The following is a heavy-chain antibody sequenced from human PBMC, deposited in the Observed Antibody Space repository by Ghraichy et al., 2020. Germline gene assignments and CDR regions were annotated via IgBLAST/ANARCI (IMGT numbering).Heavy chain of an antibody. V-gene: IGHV4-59*01. CDR1: GGSISSYY. CDR2: IYYSGST. D-gene: IGHD3-9*01. CDR3: ARVRGVHFDWLFSGSHWFDP. Sequence: SETLSLTCTVSGGSISSYYWSWIRQPPGKGLEWIGYIYYSGSTNYNPSLKSRVTISVDTSKNQFSLKLSSVTAADTAVYYCARVRGVHFDWLFSGSHWFDPWGQGTLVTVSS. J-gene: IGHJ5*02.